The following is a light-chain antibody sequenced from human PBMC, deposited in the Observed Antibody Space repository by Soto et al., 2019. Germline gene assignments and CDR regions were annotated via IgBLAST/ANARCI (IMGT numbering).Light chain of an antibody. CDR1: SSDIGSYNY. V-gene: IGLV2-14*01. CDR3: SSYTATNTLV. Sequence: QSVLTQPASVSGSPGRSITVSCTGTSSDIGSYNYVSWYQQHPGEAPKLLIYEVSDRPSGVSNRFSGSKSGNTASLTISGLQAEDEADYYCSSYTATNTLVFGTGTKVTVL. CDR2: EVS. J-gene: IGLJ1*01.